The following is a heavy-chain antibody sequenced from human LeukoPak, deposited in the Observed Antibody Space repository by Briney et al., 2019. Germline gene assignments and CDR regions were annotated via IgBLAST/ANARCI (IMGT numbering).Heavy chain of an antibody. D-gene: IGHD6-19*01. CDR1: GFTVSSNY. CDR3: ASHSSGLYYYCMDV. V-gene: IGHV3-53*01. CDR2: IYSGGST. J-gene: IGHJ6*02. Sequence: GGSLGLFCAASGFTVSSNYMSGVREAPGKGLEWGSVIYSGGSTYYADAVTGRFTLSRDNSKNALYLQLNSLSAEDTAVYYCASHSSGLYYYCMDVWGQGTTVTVSS.